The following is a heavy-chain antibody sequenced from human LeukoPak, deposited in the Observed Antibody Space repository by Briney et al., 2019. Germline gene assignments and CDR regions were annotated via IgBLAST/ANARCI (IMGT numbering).Heavy chain of an antibody. J-gene: IGHJ4*02. CDR2: ISGDGGST. Sequence: GGSLRLSCAASGFTFDDYAMHWVRQAPGKGLEWVSLISGDGGSTYYADSVKGRFTISGDNSKNSLYLQMNSLRTEDTALYYCAKGSYGPYYFDYWGQGTLVTVSS. V-gene: IGHV3-43*02. D-gene: IGHD5-18*01. CDR1: GFTFDDYA. CDR3: AKGSYGPYYFDY.